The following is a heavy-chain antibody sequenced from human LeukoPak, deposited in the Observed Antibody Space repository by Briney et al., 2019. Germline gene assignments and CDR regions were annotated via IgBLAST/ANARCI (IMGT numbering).Heavy chain of an antibody. CDR1: GYIFTGYY. V-gene: IGHV1-2*02. Sequence: ASVKVSCKASGYIFTGYYMHWVRQAPGQGLEWMGWINPNSGGTNYAQKFQGRVTMTRATSISTAYMELSRLRSDDTAVYYCARPYYYDSSGYSDWGQGTLVTVSS. CDR3: ARPYYYDSSGYSD. J-gene: IGHJ4*02. D-gene: IGHD3-22*01. CDR2: INPNSGGT.